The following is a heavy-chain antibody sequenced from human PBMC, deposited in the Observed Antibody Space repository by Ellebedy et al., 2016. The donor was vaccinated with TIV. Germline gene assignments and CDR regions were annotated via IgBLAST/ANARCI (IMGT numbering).Heavy chain of an antibody. V-gene: IGHV4-34*01. J-gene: IGHJ6*02. CDR2: INHSGST. Sequence: MPSETLSLTCAVYGGSFSGYYWSWIRQPPGKGLEWIGEINHSGSTNYNPSLKSRVTISVDTSKNQFSLKLSSVTAADTAVYYCARDEGYKQWPYGMDVWGQGTTVTVSS. CDR1: GGSFSGYY. D-gene: IGHD6-19*01. CDR3: ARDEGYKQWPYGMDV.